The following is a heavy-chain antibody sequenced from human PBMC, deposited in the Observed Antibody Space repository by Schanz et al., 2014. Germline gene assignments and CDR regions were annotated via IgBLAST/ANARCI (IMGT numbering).Heavy chain of an antibody. CDR2: ISFSGNTI. D-gene: IGHD2-21*01. Sequence: EVQLVESGGALVRPGGSLRLSCTTSGLIFSTYTLNWVRQAPGKGLEWISYISFSGNTIYYADSVKGRFTISRDNAKNSVFLQMNSLRAEDTALYYCTKGLLPVRALADVFDVWGQGTMVTVSP. CDR1: GLIFSTYT. J-gene: IGHJ3*01. CDR3: TKGLLPVRALADVFDV. V-gene: IGHV3-48*01.